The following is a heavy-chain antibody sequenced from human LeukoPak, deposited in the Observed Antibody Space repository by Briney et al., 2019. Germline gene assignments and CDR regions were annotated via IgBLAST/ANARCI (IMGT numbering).Heavy chain of an antibody. CDR1: GGSISSYY. Sequence: PSETLSLTCTVSGGSISSYYWSWIRQPAGQGLEWIGRIHTSGSTNYNPSLKSRVTMAVDTSKNQFSLKLSSVTAADTAVYYCARDRYYYDSSGFLYFDYWGQGTLVTVSS. CDR3: ARDRYYYDSSGFLYFDY. CDR2: IHTSGST. V-gene: IGHV4-4*07. D-gene: IGHD3-22*01. J-gene: IGHJ4*02.